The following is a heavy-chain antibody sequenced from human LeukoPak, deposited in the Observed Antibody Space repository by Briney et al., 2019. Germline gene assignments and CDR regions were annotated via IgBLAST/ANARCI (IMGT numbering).Heavy chain of an antibody. D-gene: IGHD5-12*01. Sequence: GESLEISCKGSGYSFTSYWIGWVRQMPGKGLEWMGIIYPGDSDTRYSPSFQGQVTISADKSISTAYLQWSSLKASDTAMYYCARQHSGYASAFDPWGQGTLVTVSS. CDR2: IYPGDSDT. CDR1: GYSFTSYW. J-gene: IGHJ5*02. V-gene: IGHV5-51*01. CDR3: ARQHSGYASAFDP.